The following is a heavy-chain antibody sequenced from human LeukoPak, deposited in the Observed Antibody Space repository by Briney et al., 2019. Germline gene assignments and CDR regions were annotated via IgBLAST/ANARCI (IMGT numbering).Heavy chain of an antibody. CDR1: GGSTSSSSYY. Sequence: SETLSLTCTVSGGSTSSSSYYWGWIRQPPGKGLEWIGSIYYSGSTYYNPSLKSRVTISVDTSKNQFSLKLSSVTAADTVVYYCARQEKLGYCTNGVCRRENWFDPWGQGTLVTVSA. V-gene: IGHV4-39*01. D-gene: IGHD2-8*01. J-gene: IGHJ5*02. CDR2: IYYSGST. CDR3: ARQEKLGYCTNGVCRRENWFDP.